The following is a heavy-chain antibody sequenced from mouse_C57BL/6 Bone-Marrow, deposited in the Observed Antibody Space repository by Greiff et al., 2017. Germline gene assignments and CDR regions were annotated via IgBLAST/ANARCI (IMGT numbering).Heavy chain of an antibody. CDR3: ASTGWFAY. J-gene: IGHJ3*01. CDR1: GYSITSGYY. Sequence: EVQLQESGPGLVKPSQSLSLTCSVTGYSITSGYYWNWLRQFPGNKLEWMGYISYDGSNNYNPSLKNRISITRDTSKNQFFLKLNSVTTEDTATYYCASTGWFAYGGQGTLVTVSA. D-gene: IGHD4-1*01. CDR2: ISYDGSN. V-gene: IGHV3-6*01.